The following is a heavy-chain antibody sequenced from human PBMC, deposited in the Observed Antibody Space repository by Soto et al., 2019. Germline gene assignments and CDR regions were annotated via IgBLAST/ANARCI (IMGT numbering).Heavy chain of an antibody. D-gene: IGHD7-27*01. CDR1: GVCGSSGAYY. J-gene: IGHJ3*02. Sequence: SQTLSLTCTVSGVCGSSGAYYWTWMGQRPGNGLEWIGYIYYSGSTYYSPSLKSRLSISLDTSRNQFSLRLSSVTAADTAMSYGARATRPGAYAFNIWRKGPMVAVS. CDR2: IYYSGST. CDR3: ARATRPGAYAFNI. V-gene: IGHV4-31*03.